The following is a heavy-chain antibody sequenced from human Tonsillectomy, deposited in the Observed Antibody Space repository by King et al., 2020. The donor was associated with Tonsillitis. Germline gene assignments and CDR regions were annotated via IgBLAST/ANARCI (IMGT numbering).Heavy chain of an antibody. CDR2: IYSDGST. CDR3: ARDGGGACRACLDV. J-gene: IGHJ6*02. D-gene: IGHD2-21*02. V-gene: IGHV3-66*01. Sequence: VQLVESGGGLVQPGGSLRLSCAASGLTVSTNYMSWVRQAPGRGREWVSVIYSDGSTYYADSVKGRFTISRDSSKNTLYLQMSSLRVEDTAVYYCARDGGGACRACLDVWGHGTPVTVSS. CDR1: GLTVSTNY.